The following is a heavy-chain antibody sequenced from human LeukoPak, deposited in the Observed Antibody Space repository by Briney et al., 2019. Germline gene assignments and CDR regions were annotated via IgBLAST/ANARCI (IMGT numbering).Heavy chain of an antibody. CDR1: GFSFSTYS. Sequence: PGGSLRLSCAASGFSFSTYSMNWAPQAPGEGLEWVSSISAASNYIYYADSVKGRFTISRDNAKNSLYLQMNSLRAKDTAVYYCARERLPDDYWGQGTLVTVSS. D-gene: IGHD4-11*01. V-gene: IGHV3-21*01. J-gene: IGHJ4*02. CDR3: ARERLPDDY. CDR2: ISAASNYI.